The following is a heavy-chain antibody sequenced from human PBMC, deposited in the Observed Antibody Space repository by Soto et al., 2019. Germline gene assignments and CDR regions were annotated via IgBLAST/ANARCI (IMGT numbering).Heavy chain of an antibody. Sequence: QVQLVQSGAEVKKPGASVKVSCKASGYTFTSYGISWVRQAPGQGLEWMGWISAYNGNTNYAQKLQGRVTMTTDTSTSTAHMDLRRLRSDDTAGYYCARRVAVAGTPKWFDPWGQGTLVTVSS. J-gene: IGHJ5*02. V-gene: IGHV1-18*01. CDR1: GYTFTSYG. D-gene: IGHD6-19*01. CDR3: ARRVAVAGTPKWFDP. CDR2: ISAYNGNT.